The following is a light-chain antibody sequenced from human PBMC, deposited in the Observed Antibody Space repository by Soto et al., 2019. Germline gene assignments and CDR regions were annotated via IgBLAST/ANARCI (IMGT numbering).Light chain of an antibody. CDR1: SSDVGGYNY. CDR2: DVN. Sequence: QSALTQPRSVSGSPGQSVTISCTGTSSDVGGYNYVSWYQQHPGKAPKLMIYDVNKRPSGVPDRFSGSKSGNTASLTISGLQAEDEADYYCCSYVGSYSDVFGTGTKLTVL. V-gene: IGLV2-11*01. CDR3: CSYVGSYSDV. J-gene: IGLJ1*01.